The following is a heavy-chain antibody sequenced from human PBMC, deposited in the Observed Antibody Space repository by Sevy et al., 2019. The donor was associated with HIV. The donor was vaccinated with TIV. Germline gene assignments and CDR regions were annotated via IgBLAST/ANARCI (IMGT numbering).Heavy chain of an antibody. CDR1: GFSFSSYG. J-gene: IGHJ6*03. V-gene: IGHV3-30*02. CDR3: AKAPPGGTTYYYYFYMDV. D-gene: IGHD2-15*01. CDR2: IRYDGSNK. Sequence: GGSLRLSCAASGFSFSSYGMHWVRQAPGKGLEWVAFIRYDGSNKYYADSVKGRFTISRDNSKNTLYLQMNSLRAEDTAVYYCAKAPPGGTTYYYYFYMDVWGKWTTVTVSS.